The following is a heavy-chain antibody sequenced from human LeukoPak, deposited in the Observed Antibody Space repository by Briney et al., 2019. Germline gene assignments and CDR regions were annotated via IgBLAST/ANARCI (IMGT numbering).Heavy chain of an antibody. J-gene: IGHJ3*02. CDR3: AKAPSAGAFDI. CDR2: INPNSGVT. CDR1: GYTFTGYY. Sequence: VPSVNVSCKASGYTFTGYYMHWVRQAPGQGLEWMGGINPNSGVTNYAQKFQCRVTMTRDTSIRTAYMELSRLRSDGAAVYYCAKAPSAGAFDIWGQGKMVTVSS. V-gene: IGHV1-2*02.